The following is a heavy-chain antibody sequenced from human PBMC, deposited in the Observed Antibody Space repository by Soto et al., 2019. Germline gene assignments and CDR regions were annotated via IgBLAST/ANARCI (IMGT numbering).Heavy chain of an antibody. CDR3: ARDSLDYYDSSGYYVPLAAPYYYDYGAEL. CDR2: INAGNGNT. D-gene: IGHD3-22*01. Sequence: ASVKVSCKASGYTFTSYAMHWVRQAPGQRLEWMGWINAGNGNTKYSQKFQGRVTITRDTSASTAYMELSSLRSEDTAVYYCARDSLDYYDSSGYYVPLAAPYYYDYGAELWVQGT. J-gene: IGHJ6*02. CDR1: GYTFTSYA. V-gene: IGHV1-3*01.